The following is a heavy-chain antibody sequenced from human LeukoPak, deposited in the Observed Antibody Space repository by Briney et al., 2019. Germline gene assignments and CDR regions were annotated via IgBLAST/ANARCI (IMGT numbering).Heavy chain of an antibody. J-gene: IGHJ4*02. V-gene: IGHV3-15*01. CDR3: TTVSYDYVWGSYRLYYFDY. D-gene: IGHD3-16*02. CDR1: GFTFSNAW. Sequence: GGSLRLSCAASGFTFSNAWMSCVRQAPGKGLEWVGRIKSKTDGGTTDYAAPVKGRFTISRDDSKNTLYLQMNSLKTEDTAVYYCTTVSYDYVWGSYRLYYFDYWGQGTLVTVSS. CDR2: IKSKTDGGTT.